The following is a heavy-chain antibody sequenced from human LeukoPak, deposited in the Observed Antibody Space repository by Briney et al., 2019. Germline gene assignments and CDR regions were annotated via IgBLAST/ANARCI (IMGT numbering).Heavy chain of an antibody. D-gene: IGHD6-13*01. V-gene: IGHV3-64D*06. CDR3: VKGLSSSWAYFDY. CDR1: GFTFSIYA. Sequence: PGGSLRLSCSASGFTFSIYAMHWVRQAPGTGLEYVSSINNNGGSTYYADSVKGRFTISRDNSKNTLYLQMSSLRPEDTAVYYCVKGLSSSWAYFDYWGQGTLVTVSS. J-gene: IGHJ4*02. CDR2: INNNGGST.